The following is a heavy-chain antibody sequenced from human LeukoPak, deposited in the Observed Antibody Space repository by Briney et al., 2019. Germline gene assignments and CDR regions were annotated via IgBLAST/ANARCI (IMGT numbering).Heavy chain of an antibody. Sequence: PGGSLRLSCAASGFTFSSYWMNWVRQAPGKGLEWVANIKQDGSERYYVDSVKGRFTISRDNTKNSLYLQMNSLRAEDTAVYYCVSGRYYFDYWGQGTLVTVSS. CDR3: VSGRYYFDY. CDR2: IKQDGSER. CDR1: GFTFSSYW. J-gene: IGHJ4*02. D-gene: IGHD6-19*01. V-gene: IGHV3-7*03.